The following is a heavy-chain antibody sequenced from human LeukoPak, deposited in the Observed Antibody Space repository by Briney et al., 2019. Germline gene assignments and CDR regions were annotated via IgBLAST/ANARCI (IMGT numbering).Heavy chain of an antibody. CDR2: ISGRSGGT. CDR3: AKGNAVRGVQNYYYYYMDA. D-gene: IGHD3-10*01. Sequence: GGSLRLSCAAFGFTFNNYGMSWVRQAPGKGLEWVSTISGRSGGTFYADSVQGRFTIYRDNSQNTVYLQMNSLRGEDTAVYYCAKGNAVRGVQNYYYYYMDAWGEGTTVTISS. V-gene: IGHV3-23*01. CDR1: GFTFNNYG. J-gene: IGHJ6*03.